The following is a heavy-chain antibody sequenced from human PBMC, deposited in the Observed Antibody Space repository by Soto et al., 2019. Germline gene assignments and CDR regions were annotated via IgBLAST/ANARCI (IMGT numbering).Heavy chain of an antibody. D-gene: IGHD5-12*01. J-gene: IGHJ3*02. CDR2: ISYDGSNK. CDR1: GFTFTSYS. V-gene: IGHV3-30*18. Sequence: GGSLRLSCAASGFTFTSYSMNWVRQAPVKGLEWVAVISYDGSNKYYADSVKGRFTISRDNSKNTLYLQMNSLRAEDTAVYYCAKVGGYDLGGDAFDIWGQGTMVTVSS. CDR3: AKVGGYDLGGDAFDI.